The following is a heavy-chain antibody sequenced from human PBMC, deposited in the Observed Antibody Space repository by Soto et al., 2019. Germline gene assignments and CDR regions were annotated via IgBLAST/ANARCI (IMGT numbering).Heavy chain of an antibody. J-gene: IGHJ3*02. Sequence: SVKVSCKASGGTFSSYAISWVRQAPGQGLEWMGGIIPIFGTANYAQKFQGRVTITADESTSTAYMELSSLRSEDTAVYYCARDRGYDILTGSLAKISAFDIWGQGTMVTVSS. CDR2: IIPIFGTA. CDR1: GGTFSSYA. V-gene: IGHV1-69*13. CDR3: ARDRGYDILTGSLAKISAFDI. D-gene: IGHD3-9*01.